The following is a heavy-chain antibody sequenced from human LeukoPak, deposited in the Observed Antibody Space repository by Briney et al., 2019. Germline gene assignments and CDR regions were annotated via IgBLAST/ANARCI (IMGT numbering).Heavy chain of an antibody. CDR2: ISGSGGST. V-gene: IGHV3-23*01. D-gene: IGHD5-12*01. Sequence: GGSLRLSCAASGFTFSSYAMSWVRQAPGKGLEWVSAISGSGGSTYYADSVKGRFTISRDNSKNTLYLQMDSLRAEDTAVYYCAKARAIMVATFFDYWGQGTLVTVSS. J-gene: IGHJ4*02. CDR3: AKARAIMVATFFDY. CDR1: GFTFSSYA.